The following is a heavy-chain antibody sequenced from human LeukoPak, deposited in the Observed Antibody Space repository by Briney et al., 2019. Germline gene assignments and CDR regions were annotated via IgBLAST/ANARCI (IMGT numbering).Heavy chain of an antibody. V-gene: IGHV3-7*01. CDR1: GFTFSSYW. D-gene: IGHD3-10*01. CDR2: IKQDGSEK. J-gene: IGHJ4*02. CDR3: ARDRRAGFGESFVDY. Sequence: GGSLRLSCAASGFTFSSYWMSWVRQAPGKGLEWVANIKQDGSEKYYVDSVKGRFTIFRDNAKNSLYLQMNSLRAEDTAVYYCARDRRAGFGESFVDYWGQGTLVTVSS.